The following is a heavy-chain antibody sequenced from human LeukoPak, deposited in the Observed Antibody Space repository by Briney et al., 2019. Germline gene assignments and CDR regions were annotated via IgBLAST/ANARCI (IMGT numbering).Heavy chain of an antibody. Sequence: SGTLSLTCAVSGASISSSNWWSWDRQSPGKGLEWIGEIHHSGTTSYNPSLRSRVSISVDKSKNQFSLKLRSVTAADTAVYYCARVSASIATTGTSGYWGQGTLVSVS. D-gene: IGHD6-13*01. CDR2: IHHSGTT. V-gene: IGHV4-4*02. J-gene: IGHJ4*02. CDR1: GASISSSNW. CDR3: ARVSASIATTGTSGY.